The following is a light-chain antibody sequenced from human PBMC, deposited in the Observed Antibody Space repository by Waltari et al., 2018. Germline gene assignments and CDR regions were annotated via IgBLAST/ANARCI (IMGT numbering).Light chain of an antibody. CDR2: GVS. J-gene: IGLJ3*02. V-gene: IGLV2-14*01. Sequence: QSALTQPASVSGSPGQSIHIPCTGTSSDLGCYNYVSWYQQHPGTAPKLVIYGVSNRPSGVSYRFSASKSGNTAYLTISGLQAEDEADYYCGAFGIDDIHWVFGGGTKLTVL. CDR3: GAFGIDDIHWV. CDR1: SSDLGCYNY.